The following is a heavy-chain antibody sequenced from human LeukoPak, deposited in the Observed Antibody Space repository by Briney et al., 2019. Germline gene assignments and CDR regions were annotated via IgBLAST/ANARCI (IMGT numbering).Heavy chain of an antibody. CDR3: ARRKWVAFDP. Sequence: PSETLSLTCTVSGGSISSYYWSWIRQPPGKGLEWIGYIYYSGSTNYNPFLKSRVTISVDTSKNQFSLKLSSVTAADTAVYYCARRKWVAFDPWGQGTLVTVSS. V-gene: IGHV4-59*12. J-gene: IGHJ5*02. CDR1: GGSISSYY. D-gene: IGHD2-8*01. CDR2: IYYSGST.